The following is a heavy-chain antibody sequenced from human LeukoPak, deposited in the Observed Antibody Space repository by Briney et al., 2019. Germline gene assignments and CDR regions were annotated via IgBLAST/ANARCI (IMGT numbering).Heavy chain of an antibody. Sequence: SETLSLTCSVSGGSMYTYYWSWIGQPPGKGLECVGHIYYSGTTNYNPSLKSRVIMSVDTSKNQFSLKLTSVTAADTAVYYCARMVGPRYFDLWGRGTLVTVSS. CDR3: ARMVGPRYFDL. D-gene: IGHD1-26*01. CDR2: IYYSGTT. J-gene: IGHJ2*01. V-gene: IGHV4-59*01. CDR1: GGSMYTYY.